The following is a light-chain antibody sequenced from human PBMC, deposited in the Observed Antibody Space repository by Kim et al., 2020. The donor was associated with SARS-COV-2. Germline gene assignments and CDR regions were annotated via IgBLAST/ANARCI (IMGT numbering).Light chain of an antibody. CDR2: CAA. CDR3: RQYGSSTLFI. V-gene: IGKV3-20*01. J-gene: IGKJ2*01. Sequence: SPGEGARLSVRTSHSLSNSCLAGWQQRPGRAPTLLLRCAAYRAAGVTDRFSGGGASTDFSLIISRVEPEDSAVYYCRQYGSSTLFIFGQGTKLEI. CDR1: HSLSNSC.